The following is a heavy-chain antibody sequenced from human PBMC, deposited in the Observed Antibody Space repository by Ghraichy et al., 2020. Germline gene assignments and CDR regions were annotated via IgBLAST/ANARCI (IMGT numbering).Heavy chain of an antibody. CDR1: GFPFSGHW. J-gene: IGHJ4*02. Sequence: GVLRLSCAASGFPFSGHWLSWVRQAPGKGLEWLANIKPDGGEKNYVDHVKGRFTISRDNAKNSMYLQIDSLRAEDTAVYYCATYGSGSYYTFDYWGQGAMVIVSS. CDR2: IKPDGGEK. V-gene: IGHV3-7*01. D-gene: IGHD3-10*01. CDR3: ATYGSGSYYTFDY.